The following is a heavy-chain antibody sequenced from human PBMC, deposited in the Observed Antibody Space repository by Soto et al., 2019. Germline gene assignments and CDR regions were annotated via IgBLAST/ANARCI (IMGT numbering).Heavy chain of an antibody. D-gene: IGHD2-2*03. CDR2: IWYDGSNK. J-gene: IGHJ5*02. CDR1: GFTFSSYG. CDR3: ARDGYCSSTSCSYSLPWFDP. Sequence: GGSLRLSCAASGFTFSSYGMHWVRQAPGKGLEWVAVIWYDGSNKYYADSVKGRFTISRDNSKNTLYLQMNSLRAEDTAVYYCARDGYCSSTSCSYSLPWFDPWGQGTLVTVSS. V-gene: IGHV3-33*01.